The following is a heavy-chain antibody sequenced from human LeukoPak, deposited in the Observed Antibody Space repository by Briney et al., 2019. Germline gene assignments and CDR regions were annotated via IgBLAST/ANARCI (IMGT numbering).Heavy chain of an antibody. V-gene: IGHV4-34*01. Sequence: SETRSLTCAVYGGSFSGYYWSWIRQPPGKGLEWIGEINHSGSTNYNPSLKSRVTISVDTSKNQFSLKLSAVTAADTAVYYCARGRFDYYMDVWGKGTTVTVSS. D-gene: IGHD3-10*01. J-gene: IGHJ6*03. CDR2: INHSGST. CDR1: GGSFSGYY. CDR3: ARGRFDYYMDV.